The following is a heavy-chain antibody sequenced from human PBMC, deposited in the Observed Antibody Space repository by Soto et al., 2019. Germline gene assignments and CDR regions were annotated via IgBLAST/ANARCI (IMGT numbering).Heavy chain of an antibody. CDR1: EWSFRGYY. CDR2: INNSGST. J-gene: IGHJ5*02. D-gene: IGHD3-10*01. V-gene: IGHV4-34*01. Sequence: LETPWLHFAIHEWSFRGYYWSWIRHPPGKGLAWIGEINNSGSTNYNPSLKSRVTISVDTSTNQFSLKLSSVTAADTAVYYSATDRGSNNWLDPRGQRTPVTVS. CDR3: ATDRGSNNWLDP.